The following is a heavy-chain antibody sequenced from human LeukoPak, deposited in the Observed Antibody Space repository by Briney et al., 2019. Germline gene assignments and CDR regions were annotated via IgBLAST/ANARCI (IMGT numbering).Heavy chain of an antibody. D-gene: IGHD3-22*01. CDR2: INPNTGGT. J-gene: IGHJ4*02. V-gene: IGHV1-2*02. CDR1: GYTFTGYF. Sequence: GASVKVSCKASGYTFTGYFMHWVRQAPGQGLEWMGWINPNTGGTNYAQKFQGRVTMTRDTSIGTAYMVLSRLRSDDTAVYFCARVKAVLYYDSVGYSDYWGQGTLVTVSS. CDR3: ARVKAVLYYDSVGYSDY.